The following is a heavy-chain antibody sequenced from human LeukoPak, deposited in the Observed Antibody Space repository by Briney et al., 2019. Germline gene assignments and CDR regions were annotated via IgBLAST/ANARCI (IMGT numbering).Heavy chain of an antibody. J-gene: IGHJ4*02. CDR3: ARRRRVEGAPFDY. V-gene: IGHV3-74*01. CDR2: INSDGTST. CDR1: GLTFRSYW. D-gene: IGHD3-16*01. Sequence: PGGSLRLSCAASGLTFRSYWMHWVRQAPGKGLVWVSRINSDGTSTSYADSVKGRFTISRDNAKNTLYLQMNSLRAEDTAVYYCARRRRVEGAPFDYWGQGTLVTVSS.